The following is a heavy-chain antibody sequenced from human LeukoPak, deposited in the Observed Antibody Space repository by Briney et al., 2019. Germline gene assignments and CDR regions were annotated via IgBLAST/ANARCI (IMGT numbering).Heavy chain of an antibody. D-gene: IGHD5-24*01. J-gene: IGHJ4*02. CDR3: ARDREMATILDY. CDR1: GYTFTSYY. CDR2: INPSGGST. Sequence: ASVKVSCKASGYTFTSYYMHWVRQAPGQGLEWMGIINPSGGSTSYAHKFQGRVTMTRDTSTSTVYMELSSLRSEDTAVYYCARDREMATILDYWGQGTLVTVSS. V-gene: IGHV1-46*01.